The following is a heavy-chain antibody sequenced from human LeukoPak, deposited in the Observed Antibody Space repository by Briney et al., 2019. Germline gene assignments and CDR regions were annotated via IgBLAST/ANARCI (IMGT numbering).Heavy chain of an antibody. D-gene: IGHD1-26*01. Sequence: SETLSLTCAVYGGSFSGYYWSWIRQPPGKGLEWIGEINHSGSTNYNPSLKSRVTISVDTSKNQFSLKLRSVTAADTAVYYCARSVLGPSTYQYRGSSHFDYWGQGTLVTVSS. J-gene: IGHJ4*02. CDR2: INHSGST. V-gene: IGHV4-34*01. CDR1: GGSFSGYY. CDR3: ARSVLGPSTYQYRGSSHFDY.